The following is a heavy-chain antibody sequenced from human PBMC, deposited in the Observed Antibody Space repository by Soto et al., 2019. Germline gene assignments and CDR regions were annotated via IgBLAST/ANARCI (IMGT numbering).Heavy chain of an antibody. CDR3: ASGDILTGYEFDY. D-gene: IGHD3-9*01. V-gene: IGHV4-59*01. Sequence: PSETLSLTCTVSGGSISSYYWSWIRQPPGRGLEWIGYIYYRGSTNYNPSIKSRVTISVDTSKNQFSLKLSSVTAADTAVYYCASGDILTGYEFDYWGQGTLVTVS. CDR1: GGSISSYY. J-gene: IGHJ4*02. CDR2: IYYRGST.